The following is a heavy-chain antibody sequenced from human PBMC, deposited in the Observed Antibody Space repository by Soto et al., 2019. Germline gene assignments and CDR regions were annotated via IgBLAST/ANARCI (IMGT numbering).Heavy chain of an antibody. D-gene: IGHD2-15*01. J-gene: IGHJ4*02. CDR3: ARDRRGYCSGGSCSLVDY. CDR2: ISAYNGNT. V-gene: IGHV1-18*01. CDR1: GYTFTSYG. Sequence: GASVKVACKASGYTFTSYGISWVRQATGQGLEWMGWISAYNGNTNYAQKLQGRVTMTTDTSTSTAYMELRSLRSDDTAVYYCARDRRGYCSGGSCSLVDYWGQGTLVTVSS.